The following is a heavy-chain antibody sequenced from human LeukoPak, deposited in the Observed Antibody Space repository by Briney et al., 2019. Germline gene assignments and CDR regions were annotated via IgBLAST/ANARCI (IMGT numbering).Heavy chain of an antibody. CDR3: AGIAAAGTYYYYYGMDV. D-gene: IGHD6-13*01. CDR2: ISSSSSTI. J-gene: IGHJ6*02. V-gene: IGHV3-48*02. Sequence: GGSLRLSCAASGLTFSSYSMNWVRQAPGKGLEWVSYISSSSSTIYYADSVKGRFTISRDNAKNSLYLQMNSLRDEDTAVYYCAGIAAAGTYYYYYGMDVWGQGTTVTVSS. CDR1: GLTFSSYS.